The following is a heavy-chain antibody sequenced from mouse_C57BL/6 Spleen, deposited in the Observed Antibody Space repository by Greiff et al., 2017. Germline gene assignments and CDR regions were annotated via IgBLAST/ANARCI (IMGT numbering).Heavy chain of an antibody. J-gene: IGHJ2*01. CDR2: IYPGGGYT. Sequence: QVQLQQSGAELVRPGTSVKMCCKASGYTFTNYWIGWAKQRPGHGLEWIGDIYPGGGYTNYNEKFKGKATLTADKSSSTAYMQFSSLTSEDSAIYYCARNWDEYYFDYWGQGTTLTVSS. CDR3: ARNWDEYYFDY. V-gene: IGHV1-63*01. D-gene: IGHD4-1*01. CDR1: GYTFTNYW.